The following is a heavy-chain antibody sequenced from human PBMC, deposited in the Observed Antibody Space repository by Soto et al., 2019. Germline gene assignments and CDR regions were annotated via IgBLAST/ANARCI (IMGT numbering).Heavy chain of an antibody. D-gene: IGHD4-17*01. CDR1: VGSFSSYA. J-gene: IGHJ6*02. Sequence: ASVKVSCKASVGSFSSYAISWVRQAPGQGLEWMGGIIPIFGTANYAQKFQGRVTITADESTSTAYMELSSLRSEDTAVYYCTYTVAPVDYYGMDVWGQGTTVTVSS. CDR2: IIPIFGTA. V-gene: IGHV1-69*13. CDR3: TYTVAPVDYYGMDV.